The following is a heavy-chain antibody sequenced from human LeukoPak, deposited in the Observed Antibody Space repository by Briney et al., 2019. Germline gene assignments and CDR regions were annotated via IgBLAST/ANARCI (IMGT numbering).Heavy chain of an antibody. CDR2: IYYNGSA. J-gene: IGHJ4*02. CDR3: ARHIGRVVPFDY. CDR1: GDSISRYH. Sequence: PSETLSLTCTVSGDSISRYHWSWIRQPPGKGPEWIGHIYYNGSANYNPSLKSRVTISIDTSKNQFSLKLSSVTAADTAMYYCARHIGRVVPFDYWGQGTLVTVSS. V-gene: IGHV4-59*08. D-gene: IGHD2-21*01.